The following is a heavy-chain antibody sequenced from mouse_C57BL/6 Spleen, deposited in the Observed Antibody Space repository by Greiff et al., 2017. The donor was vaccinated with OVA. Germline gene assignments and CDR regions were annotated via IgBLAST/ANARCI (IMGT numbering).Heavy chain of an antibody. J-gene: IGHJ4*01. CDR2: IDPETGGT. V-gene: IGHV1-15*01. CDR3: TRGPNWDYAMDY. Sequence: VQLQQSGAELVRPGASVTLSCKASGYTFTDYEMHWVKQTPVHGLEWIGAIDPETGGTAYNQKFKGKAILTADKSSSTAYMELRSLTSEDSAVYYCTRGPNWDYAMDYWGQGTSVTVSS. CDR1: GYTFTDYE. D-gene: IGHD4-1*01.